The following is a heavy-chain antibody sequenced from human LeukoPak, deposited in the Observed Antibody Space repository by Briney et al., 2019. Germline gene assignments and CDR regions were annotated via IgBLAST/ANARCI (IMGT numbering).Heavy chain of an antibody. CDR2: INSDGRLT. CDR1: GFTFSNYW. D-gene: IGHD4-23*01. CDR3: ARDLRTPSDTNIAIDY. V-gene: IGHV3-74*01. J-gene: IGHJ4*02. Sequence: GGSLRLSCAASGFTFSNYWMHWVRQGPGKGLVWVSRINSDGRLTSYADSVKGRFTISRDNARNTLYLQMNSLRAEDTAVYYCARDLRTPSDTNIAIDYWGQGTLVTVSS.